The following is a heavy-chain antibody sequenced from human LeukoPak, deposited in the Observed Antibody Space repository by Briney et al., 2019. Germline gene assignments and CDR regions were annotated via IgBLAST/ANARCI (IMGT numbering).Heavy chain of an antibody. D-gene: IGHD3-9*01. CDR2: IYPGDSDT. CDR3: ARQPLRYLSTLDY. J-gene: IGHJ4*02. CDR1: GYSFTSYW. V-gene: IGHV5-51*01. Sequence: GESLKISCKGSGYSFTSYWIGWVRQMPGKGLEWMGIIYPGDSDTRYSPSFQGQVTISADKFISTAYLQWSSLKASDTAMYYCARQPLRYLSTLDYWGQGTLVTVSS.